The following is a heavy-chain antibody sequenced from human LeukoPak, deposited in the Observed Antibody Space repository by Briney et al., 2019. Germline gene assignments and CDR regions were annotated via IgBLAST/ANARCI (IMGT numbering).Heavy chain of an antibody. J-gene: IGHJ3*02. CDR3: ARYPIAAAGTFRGSDAFDI. CDR1: GGSISSGGYY. V-gene: IGHV4-31*03. Sequence: TSQTLSLTCTVSGGSISSGGYYWSWIRQHPGKGLEWIGYIYYSGSTYYNPSLKSRVAISVDTSKNQFSLKLSSVTAADTAVYYCARYPIAAAGTFRGSDAFDIWGQGTMVTVSS. D-gene: IGHD6-13*01. CDR2: IYYSGST.